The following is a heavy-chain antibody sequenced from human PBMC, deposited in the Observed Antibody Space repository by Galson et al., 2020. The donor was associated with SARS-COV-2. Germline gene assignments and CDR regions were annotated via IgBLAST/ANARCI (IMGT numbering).Heavy chain of an antibody. CDR2: ISYDGSNK. Sequence: GESLKISCAASGFTFSSYAMHWVRQAPGKGLEWVAVISYDGSNKYYADSVKGRFTISRDNSKNTLYLQMNSLRAEDTAVYYCAPVSSGSYFCYFDYWGQGTLVTVSS. J-gene: IGHJ4*02. CDR3: APVSSGSYFCYFDY. V-gene: IGHV3-30*04. D-gene: IGHD1-26*01. CDR1: GFTFSSYA.